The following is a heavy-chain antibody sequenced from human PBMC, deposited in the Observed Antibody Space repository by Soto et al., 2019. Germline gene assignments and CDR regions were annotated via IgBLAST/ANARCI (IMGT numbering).Heavy chain of an antibody. CDR3: ARDRRFLEWLDY. CDR1: GFTFTSYG. Sequence: QMHLVESGGGVVQPGRSLTLSCVASGFTFTSYGIHWVRQAPGKGLEWVAVIWYDGSNKYYGDSVKGRFSISRDNSKKAVYLQIDSPGAEDTAVYYCARDRRFLEWLDYWGQGTLVSVSS. V-gene: IGHV3-33*01. D-gene: IGHD3-3*01. J-gene: IGHJ4*02. CDR2: IWYDGSNK.